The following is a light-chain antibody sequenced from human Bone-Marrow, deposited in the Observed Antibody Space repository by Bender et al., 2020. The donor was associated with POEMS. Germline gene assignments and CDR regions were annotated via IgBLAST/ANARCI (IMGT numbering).Light chain of an antibody. CDR1: TSDIIDYES. CDR3: SSYAGSNILV. J-gene: IGLJ2*01. V-gene: IGLV2-8*01. CDR2: DVT. Sequence: QSALTQPASVSGSPGQSITISCTGATSDIIDYESVSWYQQHPGKAPKLIIHDVTKRPSGVPDRFSGSTSGNTASLTVSGLQAEDEADYYCSSYAGSNILVFGGGTKLTVL.